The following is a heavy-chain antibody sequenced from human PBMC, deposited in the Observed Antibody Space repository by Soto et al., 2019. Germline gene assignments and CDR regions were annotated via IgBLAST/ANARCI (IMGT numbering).Heavy chain of an antibody. CDR1: GFTFSNYN. J-gene: IGHJ5*02. V-gene: IGHV3-21*01. CDR2: ISGTRGYI. Sequence: GGSLRLSCVASGFTFSNYNMNWVRQAPGKGLEWVSHISGTRGYIHYADSVKGRFTISRDNAKNSVYLQMDSLRVEDTAVYYCAREGALKPFSSWGQGALVTVSS. CDR3: AREGALKPFSS.